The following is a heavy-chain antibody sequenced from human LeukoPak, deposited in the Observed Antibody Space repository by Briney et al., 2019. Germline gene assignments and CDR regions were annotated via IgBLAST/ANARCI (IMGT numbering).Heavy chain of an antibody. V-gene: IGHV3-74*01. D-gene: IGHD3-10*01. CDR3: ARDRKSGESSEIDF. CDR2: INRDGSTT. J-gene: IGHJ4*02. Sequence: ETGGSLRLSCAASGFTFSNYWVHWVRQAPGKGLVWVSRINRDGSTTNYADSVKGRFTVSRDNAKNTLNLQMNSLRDDDTAVYYCARDRKSGESSEIDFWGQGTLVTVSS. CDR1: GFTFSNYW.